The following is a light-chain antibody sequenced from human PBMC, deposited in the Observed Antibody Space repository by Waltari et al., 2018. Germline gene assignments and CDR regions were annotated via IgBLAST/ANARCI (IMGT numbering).Light chain of an antibody. V-gene: IGLV1-51*01. CDR1: SPNIGTNY. Sequence: QSVLTQPPSVSAAPGQKVTISCSGSSPNIGTNYVSWYQQLPGTAPKLLIYDNNKRPSGIPDRFSGSKSVTSATLGITGLQTGDEADYYCGTWDSTLLFGGGTKLTVL. J-gene: IGLJ3*02. CDR3: GTWDSTLL. CDR2: DNN.